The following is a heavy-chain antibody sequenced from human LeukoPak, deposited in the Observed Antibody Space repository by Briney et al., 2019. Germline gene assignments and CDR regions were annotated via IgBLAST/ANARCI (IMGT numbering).Heavy chain of an antibody. Sequence: GGSLRLSCTTSRFTFSRYSMKWVRQAPGKGLEWVSSISSSSTHISYADSVKGRFTISRDSAKTSVYLQMNSLRAEDTAVYYCAGLFDYWGQGTLVTVSS. CDR3: AGLFDY. CDR2: ISSSSTHI. V-gene: IGHV3-21*01. CDR1: RFTFSRYS. J-gene: IGHJ4*02.